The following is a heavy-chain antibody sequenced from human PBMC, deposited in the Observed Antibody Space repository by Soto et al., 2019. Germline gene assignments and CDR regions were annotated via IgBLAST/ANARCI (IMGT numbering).Heavy chain of an antibody. V-gene: IGHV3-74*01. Sequence: EVQLVESGGGLVQPGGSLRLSCAASGFTFSSYWMHWVRQAPGKGLVWVSRINSDGSSTSYADSVKGRFTISRDNAKNTLYLQMNSLRAEDTAVYYCTRDGGDYGEVDYWGQGTLVTVSS. CDR3: TRDGGDYGEVDY. D-gene: IGHD4-17*01. CDR1: GFTFSSYW. CDR2: INSDGSST. J-gene: IGHJ4*02.